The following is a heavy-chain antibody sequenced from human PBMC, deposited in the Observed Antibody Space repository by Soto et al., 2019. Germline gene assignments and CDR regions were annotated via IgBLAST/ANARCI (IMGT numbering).Heavy chain of an antibody. Sequence: ETLSLTCAVYGGSFSGYYWSWIRQAPGKGLEWVSVISGDGGSTYYADSVKGRFTISRDNSKNTLYLQMNSLRAEDTAVYYCARHGYNYGGGYFDYWGQGTLVTVSS. D-gene: IGHD5-18*01. V-gene: IGHV3-66*04. CDR1: GGSFSGYY. CDR3: ARHGYNYGGGYFDY. CDR2: ISGDGGST. J-gene: IGHJ4*02.